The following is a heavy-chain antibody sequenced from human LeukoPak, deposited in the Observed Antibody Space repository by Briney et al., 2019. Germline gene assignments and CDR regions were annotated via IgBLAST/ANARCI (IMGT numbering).Heavy chain of an antibody. V-gene: IGHV3-30*02. CDR3: AKDGYYGSGSYIYYFDY. Sequence: GGSLRLSCAASGFTFSSYGMHWVRQAPGKGLEWVAFIRYDGSNKYYADSVKGRFTISRDNSKNTLYLQMNSLRAEDTAVYYCAKDGYYGSGSYIYYFDYWGQGTLVTVSS. CDR1: GFTFSSYG. CDR2: IRYDGSNK. D-gene: IGHD3-10*01. J-gene: IGHJ4*02.